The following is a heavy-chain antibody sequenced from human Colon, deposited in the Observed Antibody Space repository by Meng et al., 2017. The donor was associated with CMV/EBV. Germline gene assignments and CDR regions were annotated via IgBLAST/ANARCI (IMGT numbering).Heavy chain of an antibody. D-gene: IGHD2-8*01. Sequence: GESLKISCTASGFTFGEHCMDWVRQSPGKGLEWVGRAKNKAWQYGTEYAASVKGRFLSSRDDSTGSLYLHMNNVKHEDTAVCYCVRDGRMYAFDYWGQGTLVTVSS. V-gene: IGHV3-72*01. J-gene: IGHJ4*02. CDR2: AKNKAWQYGT. CDR3: VRDGRMYAFDY. CDR1: GFTFGEHC.